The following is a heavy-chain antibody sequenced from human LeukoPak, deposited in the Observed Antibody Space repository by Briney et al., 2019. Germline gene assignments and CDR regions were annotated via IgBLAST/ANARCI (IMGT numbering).Heavy chain of an antibody. V-gene: IGHV3-30-3*01. J-gene: IGHJ6*03. Sequence: GGSLRLSCAASGFTFSSYAMSWVRQAPGKGLEWVAVISYDGSNKYYADSVKGRFTISRDNSENTLYLQMNSLRAEDTAVYYCARSDFWSYFYYYMDVWGKGTTVTVSS. CDR1: GFTFSSYA. D-gene: IGHD3-3*01. CDR3: ARSDFWSYFYYYMDV. CDR2: ISYDGSNK.